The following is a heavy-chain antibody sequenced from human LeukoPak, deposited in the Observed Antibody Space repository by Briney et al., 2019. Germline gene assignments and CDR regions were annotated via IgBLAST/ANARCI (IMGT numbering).Heavy chain of an antibody. V-gene: IGHV1-69*13. CDR2: IIPIFGTA. Sequence: ASVKVSCKASGGTFSSYAISWVRQAPGQGLEWMGGIIPIFGTANYAQKFQGRVTITADESTSTAYMELSSLRSEDTAVYYCARYEGYSSSWPLDYWGQGTLVTVSS. CDR3: ARYEGYSSSWPLDY. J-gene: IGHJ4*02. CDR1: GGTFSSYA. D-gene: IGHD6-13*01.